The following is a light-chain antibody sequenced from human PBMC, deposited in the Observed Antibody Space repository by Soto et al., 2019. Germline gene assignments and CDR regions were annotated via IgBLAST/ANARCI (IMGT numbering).Light chain of an antibody. CDR1: NSDVGGYNY. V-gene: IGLV2-14*01. Sequence: QSVLTQPASMSGSPGQSITISCTGTNSDVGGYNYVSWYQQHPGKAPKLMIYEVSNRPSGVSNRFSGSKSGNTASLTISGLRAEDEADYYCSSYTSSSTLVFGTGTKVTVL. CDR2: EVS. J-gene: IGLJ1*01. CDR3: SSYTSSSTLV.